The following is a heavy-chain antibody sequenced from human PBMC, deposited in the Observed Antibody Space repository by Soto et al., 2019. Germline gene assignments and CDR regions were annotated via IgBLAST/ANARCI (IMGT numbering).Heavy chain of an antibody. CDR2: ISYDGNGK. V-gene: IGHV3-30-3*01. Sequence: GSLRLSCAASGFTFSAYAMYWVRQAPGKGLEWVAVISYDGNGKHYADSVKGRFTISRDENDNTLFLQMNILRPEDTTVYYCARDRYLDSYAFDYWGQGTLVTVSS. CDR3: ARDRYLDSYAFDY. J-gene: IGHJ4*02. CDR1: GFTFSAYA. D-gene: IGHD3-9*01.